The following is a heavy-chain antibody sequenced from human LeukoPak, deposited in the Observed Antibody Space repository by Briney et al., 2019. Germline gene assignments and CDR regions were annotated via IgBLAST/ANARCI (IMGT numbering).Heavy chain of an antibody. Sequence: SETLSLTCTVSGASISSYYWSWIRQPPGEGLEWIGYIYTSGSTNYNPSLQSRVTMSVDTSKNQFSLKLSSVTAADTAVYHCARTYYYDSSGYLNHWFDPWGQGTLVTVSS. J-gene: IGHJ5*02. CDR2: IYTSGST. D-gene: IGHD3-22*01. CDR3: ARTYYYDSSGYLNHWFDP. V-gene: IGHV4-4*09. CDR1: GASISSYY.